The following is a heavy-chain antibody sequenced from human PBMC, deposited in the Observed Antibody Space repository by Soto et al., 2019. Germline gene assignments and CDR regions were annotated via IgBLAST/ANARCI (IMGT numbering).Heavy chain of an antibody. J-gene: IGHJ4*02. Sequence: QVQLVESGGGVVQPGRSLRLSCAASGFTFSSYAMHWVRQAPGKGLEWVAVISYDGSNKYYADSVKGRFTISRDNSKNTLYLQMNSLRAEDTAVYYCARDSGSGYSSSNSDFDYWGQGTLVTVSS. CDR1: GFTFSSYA. CDR2: ISYDGSNK. CDR3: ARDSGSGYSSSNSDFDY. D-gene: IGHD6-6*01. V-gene: IGHV3-30-3*01.